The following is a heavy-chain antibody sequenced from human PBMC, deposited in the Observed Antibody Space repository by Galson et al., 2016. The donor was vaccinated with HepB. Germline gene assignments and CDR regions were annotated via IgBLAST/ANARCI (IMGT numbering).Heavy chain of an antibody. CDR1: GGSIRSTTYY. Sequence: ATLSLTCTVSGGSIRSTTYYWGWIRQPPGKGLEWIGNIYYSGYTKHNPSLKSRVTISVDTSKSQFSLNLRSVTPAATAVYYCARLPYGSNWSPLYYFDYWGQGSLVTVSS. J-gene: IGHJ4*02. V-gene: IGHV4-39*01. D-gene: IGHD6-13*01. CDR2: IYYSGYT. CDR3: ARLPYGSNWSPLYYFDY.